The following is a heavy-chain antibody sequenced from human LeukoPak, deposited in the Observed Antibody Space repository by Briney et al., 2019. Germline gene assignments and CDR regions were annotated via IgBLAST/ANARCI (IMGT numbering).Heavy chain of an antibody. CDR3: ARAPRGYSSDFDY. Sequence: PGGSLRLSCAASGFTVSSNYMSWVRQAPGKGLEWVSVTYSGGSTYYADSVKGRFSISRDKSKNTLYLQMNSLRAEDTAVYYCARAPRGYSSDFDYWGQGTLVTVSS. V-gene: IGHV3-66*01. J-gene: IGHJ4*02. CDR1: GFTVSSNY. D-gene: IGHD5-18*01. CDR2: TYSGGST.